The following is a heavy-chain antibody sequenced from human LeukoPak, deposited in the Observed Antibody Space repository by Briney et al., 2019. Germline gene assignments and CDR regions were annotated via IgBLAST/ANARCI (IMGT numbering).Heavy chain of an antibody. J-gene: IGHJ4*02. CDR2: ISWNSGSI. CDR1: GFTFDDYA. Sequence: GRSLRLSCAASGFTFDDYAMHWVRQAPGKGLEWVSGISWNSGSIGYADSAKGRFTISRDNAKNSLYLQMNSLRAEDTALYYCAKGGGQWLVESYFDYWGQGTLVTVSS. D-gene: IGHD6-19*01. V-gene: IGHV3-9*01. CDR3: AKGGGQWLVESYFDY.